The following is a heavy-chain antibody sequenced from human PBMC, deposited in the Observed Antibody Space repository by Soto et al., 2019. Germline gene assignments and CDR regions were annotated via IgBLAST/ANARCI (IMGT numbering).Heavy chain of an antibody. J-gene: IGHJ5*02. D-gene: IGHD6-13*01. CDR2: MNPNSGNT. Sequence: QVQLVQSGAEVKKPGASVKVSCKASGYTFTSYDINWVRQATGQGLEWMGWMNPNSGNTGYAQKFQGRVTMTRNTSISTAYMELTSLRSEYTALYFCARERSAAGPGWFDPWGQGTLVTVSS. V-gene: IGHV1-8*01. CDR1: GYTFTSYD. CDR3: ARERSAAGPGWFDP.